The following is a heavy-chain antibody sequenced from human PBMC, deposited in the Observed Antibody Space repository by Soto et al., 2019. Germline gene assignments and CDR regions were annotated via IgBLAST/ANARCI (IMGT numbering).Heavy chain of an antibody. CDR2: IFSSGST. CDR3: AREGSYSAYNFAHGIQLWSFDF. V-gene: IGHV4-4*07. Sequence: SETLSITCTVSGGSINTFYWSWVRQPAGKGLEWIGRIFSSGSTSFNPSLESRVAMSVDTSKNHFSLNLSSVTAADMAVYYCAREGSYSAYNFAHGIQLWSFDFWGQGALVTVSS. J-gene: IGHJ4*02. D-gene: IGHD5-12*01. CDR1: GGSINTFY.